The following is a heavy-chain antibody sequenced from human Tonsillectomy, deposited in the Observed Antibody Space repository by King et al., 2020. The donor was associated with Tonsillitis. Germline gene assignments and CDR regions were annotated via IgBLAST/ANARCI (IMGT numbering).Heavy chain of an antibody. CDR3: ARDPSSSWYMDY. V-gene: IGHV3-33*05. CDR2: ISYDGSNK. J-gene: IGHJ4*02. CDR1: GFTFSDYG. Sequence: VQLVESGGGVVQPGRSLRLSCAASGFTFSDYGMHWVRQAPGKGLEWVAVISYDGSNKYYVDSLKGRSTISRDNSKNTVYLQMNSLRAEDTAFYYCARDPSSSWYMDYWGQGTLVTVSS. D-gene: IGHD6-13*01.